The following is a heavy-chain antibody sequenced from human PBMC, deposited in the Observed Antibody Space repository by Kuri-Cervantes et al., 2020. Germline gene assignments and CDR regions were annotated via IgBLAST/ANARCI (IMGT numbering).Heavy chain of an antibody. Sequence: GESLKISCAASGFTFSRYSMNWVRQAPGKGLEWVSSISSSSSYIYYADSVKGRLTISRDNGKNSLYLQMNSLRVEDTAVYYCARLVVASNYYYYGMDVWGQGTTVTVSS. CDR3: ARLVVASNYYYYGMDV. J-gene: IGHJ6*02. CDR1: GFTFSRYS. D-gene: IGHD2-15*01. CDR2: ISSSSSYI. V-gene: IGHV3-21*01.